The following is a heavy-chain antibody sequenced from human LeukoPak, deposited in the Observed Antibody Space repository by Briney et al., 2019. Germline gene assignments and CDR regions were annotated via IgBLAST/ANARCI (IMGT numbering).Heavy chain of an antibody. J-gene: IGHJ4*02. CDR2: IVVGSGNT. V-gene: IGHV1-58*01. CDR3: ATDDVTTGTKTALGY. CDR1: GFTFTSSA. D-gene: IGHD1-1*01. Sequence: SVKVSCKASGFTFTSSAVQWVRQAREQGLEWIGWIVVGSGNTNYAQKFQERVTINRDMSTSTAYMELSSLRSEDTAVYYCATDDVTTGTKTALGYWGQGTLVTVSS.